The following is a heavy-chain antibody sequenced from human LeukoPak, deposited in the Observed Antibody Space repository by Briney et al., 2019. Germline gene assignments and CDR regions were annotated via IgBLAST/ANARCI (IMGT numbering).Heavy chain of an antibody. Sequence: GGSLRLSCAASGLTFSSYSMNWVRQAPGKGLEWVSAISGSGGSTYYADSVKGRFTISRDNSKNTLYLQMNSLRAEDTAVYYCAKACSGGSCYSSYFDYWGQGTLVTVSS. J-gene: IGHJ4*02. CDR2: ISGSGGST. CDR3: AKACSGGSCYSSYFDY. CDR1: GLTFSSYS. D-gene: IGHD2-15*01. V-gene: IGHV3-23*01.